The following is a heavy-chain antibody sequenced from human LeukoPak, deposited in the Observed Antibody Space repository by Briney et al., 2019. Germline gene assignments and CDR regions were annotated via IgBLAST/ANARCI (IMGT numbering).Heavy chain of an antibody. J-gene: IGHJ4*02. CDR1: GGSFSGYY. D-gene: IGHD2-21*02. CDR2: INHSGST. V-gene: IGHV4-34*01. CDR3: ARRTCCGGDCYLYYFDY. Sequence: KPSETLSLTCAVYGGSFSGYYWSWIRQPPGKGLEWIGEINHSGSTNYNPSLKSRVTISVDTSKNQFSLKLSSVTAADTAVYYCARRTCCGGDCYLYYFDYWGQGTLVTVSS.